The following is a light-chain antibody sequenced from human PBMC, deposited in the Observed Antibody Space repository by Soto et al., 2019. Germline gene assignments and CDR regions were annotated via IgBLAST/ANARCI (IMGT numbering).Light chain of an antibody. CDR1: SSDVGGYTF. V-gene: IGLV2-14*01. CDR2: EVS. Sequence: QSVLTQPASVSGSPGQSITISCTGISSDVGGYTFVSWYQQHPGKAPKLMIYEVSNRPSGVSNRFSGSKSGNTASLTISGLQAEDEADYYCSSYTGSSTLVVFGGGTKLTVL. J-gene: IGLJ2*01. CDR3: SSYTGSSTLVV.